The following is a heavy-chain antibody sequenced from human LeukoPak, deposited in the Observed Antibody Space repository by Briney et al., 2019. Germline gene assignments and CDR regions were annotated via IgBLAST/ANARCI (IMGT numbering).Heavy chain of an antibody. CDR2: IYYSGST. Sequence: PSETLSLTCTVSGGSISRSSYYWGWIRQPPGKGLEWIGSIYYSGSTYYNPSLKSRVTISVDTSKNQFSLKLSSVTAADTAVYYCARGARGGIYWSRYFDYWGQGTLVTVSS. V-gene: IGHV4-39*07. CDR3: ARGARGGIYWSRYFDY. D-gene: IGHD2-15*01. CDR1: GGSISRSSYY. J-gene: IGHJ4*02.